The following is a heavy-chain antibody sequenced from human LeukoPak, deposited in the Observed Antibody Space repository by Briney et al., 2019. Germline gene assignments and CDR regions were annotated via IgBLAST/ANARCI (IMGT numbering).Heavy chain of an antibody. J-gene: IGHJ4*02. Sequence: GGSPRLSCAASGFTFSNFAMYWVRQAPGKGLECVSTISSNGGSTSYANSVKGRFTISRDNSNNTLYLQMGILRADDMAVYYCATSSLDYWGQGTLVTVSS. CDR2: ISSNGGST. CDR3: ATSSLDY. D-gene: IGHD6-6*01. CDR1: GFTFSNFA. V-gene: IGHV3-64*01.